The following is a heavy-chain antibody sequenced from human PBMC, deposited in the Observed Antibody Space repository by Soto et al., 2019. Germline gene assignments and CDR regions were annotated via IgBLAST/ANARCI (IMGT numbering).Heavy chain of an antibody. V-gene: IGHV3-74*03. CDR2: INGDGSRT. CDR3: ARDVSYGSDV. J-gene: IGHJ6*02. Sequence: PGGSLRLSCAASGFTFGIHWLHWVRQIPGRGLVWVSHINGDGSRTTYADSVKGRFTISRDNARNTLYLQMNSLGVEDSAVYYCARDVSYGSDVWGQGTTVTVSS. CDR1: GFTFGIHW.